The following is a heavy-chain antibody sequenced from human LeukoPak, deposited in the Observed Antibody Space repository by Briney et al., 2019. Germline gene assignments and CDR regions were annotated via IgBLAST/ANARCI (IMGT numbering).Heavy chain of an antibody. CDR3: ARGGGLYCSSTSCYILYYYYGMDV. J-gene: IGHJ6*02. D-gene: IGHD2-2*01. Sequence: ASVKVSCKASGYTFTSYYMHWVRQAPGQGLEWMGIINPSGGSTSYAQKFQGRVTMTRDTSTSTVYMELSRLRSDDTAVYYCARGGGLYCSSTSCYILYYYYGMDVWGQGTTVTVSS. CDR2: INPSGGST. CDR1: GYTFTSYY. V-gene: IGHV1-46*01.